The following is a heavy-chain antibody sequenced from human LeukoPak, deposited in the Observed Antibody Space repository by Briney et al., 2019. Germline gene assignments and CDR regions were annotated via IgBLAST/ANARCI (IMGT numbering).Heavy chain of an antibody. Sequence: PSETLSLTCTVSGGSISGYYWTWIRQPPGKGLEWIGFNYYSGSTNYNSPLKSRVTISVDTSKNQFSLKLSSVTAADTAIYYCARGNWPPAFDIWGQGTLVTVSS. J-gene: IGHJ3*02. V-gene: IGHV4-59*01. CDR1: GGSISGYY. CDR2: NYYSGST. CDR3: ARGNWPPAFDI. D-gene: IGHD1-1*01.